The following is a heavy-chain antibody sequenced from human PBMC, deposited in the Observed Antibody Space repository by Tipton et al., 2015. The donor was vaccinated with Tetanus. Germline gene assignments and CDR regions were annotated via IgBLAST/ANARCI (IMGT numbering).Heavy chain of an antibody. CDR2: IYYSGST. V-gene: IGHV4-39*01. J-gene: IGHJ3*02. D-gene: IGHD5-18*01. CDR1: GGSFNNYY. CDR3: ASSLDTAMVDDAFDI. Sequence: LRLSCAVYGGSFNNYYWSWIRQSPGKGLEWIGSIYYSGSTYYNPSLKSRVTISVDTSKNQFSLKLSSVTAADTAVYYCASSLDTAMVDDAFDIWGQGTMVTVSS.